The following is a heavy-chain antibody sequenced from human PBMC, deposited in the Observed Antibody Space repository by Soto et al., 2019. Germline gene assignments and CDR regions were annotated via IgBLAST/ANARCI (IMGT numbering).Heavy chain of an antibody. D-gene: IGHD2-2*01. CDR3: AAIWEGYCSSTSCYGGNYFDY. J-gene: IGHJ4*01. Sequence: ASVKVSCKASGGTFSSYTISWVRQAPGQGLEWMGRIIPILGIANYAQKFQGRVTITADKSTSTAYMELSSLRSEDTAVYYCAAIWEGYCSSTSCYGGNYFDYWGQGTLVTVSS. CDR2: IIPILGIA. CDR1: GGTFSSYT. V-gene: IGHV1-69*02.